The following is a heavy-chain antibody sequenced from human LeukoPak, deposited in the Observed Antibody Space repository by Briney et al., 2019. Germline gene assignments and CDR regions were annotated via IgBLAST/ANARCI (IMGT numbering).Heavy chain of an antibody. CDR3: ARDLSGYSFGFGGDL. V-gene: IGHV3-66*01. CDR2: MYSVGST. CDR1: GFTISANF. D-gene: IGHD6-13*01. Sequence: GGSLRLSCAASGFTISANFMSWVRQAPGKGLEWVSVMYSVGSTFYADSVKGRFTISRDGYKNTLDLQMDSLRVDDTAVYYCARDLSGYSFGFGGDLWGQGTPVTVSS. J-gene: IGHJ4*02.